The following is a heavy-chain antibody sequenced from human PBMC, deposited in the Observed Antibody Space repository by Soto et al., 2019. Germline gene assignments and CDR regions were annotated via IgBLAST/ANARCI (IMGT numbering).Heavy chain of an antibody. Sequence: LGESLKISCQGSGYSFANYWIGWVRQMPGKGLEWMGIIYPGDSDTRYSPSFQGQVTISADKSISTAYLQWSSLKASDTAMFYCARVTAVAGNVVASDVWGQGTMVTVSS. V-gene: IGHV5-51*01. CDR2: IYPGDSDT. CDR1: GYSFANYW. D-gene: IGHD6-19*01. CDR3: ARVTAVAGNVVASDV. J-gene: IGHJ3*01.